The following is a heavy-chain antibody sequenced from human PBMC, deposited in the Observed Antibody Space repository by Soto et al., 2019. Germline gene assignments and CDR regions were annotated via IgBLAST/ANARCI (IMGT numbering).Heavy chain of an antibody. CDR2: FYPGDSDT. CDR3: ARVISDHRDYTYGYDYLDY. V-gene: IGHV5-51*01. CDR1: GYNFPTYW. Sequence: PGESLKISCKGSGYNFPTYWIAWVRQMPGKGLEWMGIFYPGDSDTRYSPSFQGQVTISGDKSISTAYLQWSSLKASDTAIYYCARVISDHRDYTYGYDYLDYWGPGTLVTVSS. J-gene: IGHJ4*02. D-gene: IGHD5-18*01.